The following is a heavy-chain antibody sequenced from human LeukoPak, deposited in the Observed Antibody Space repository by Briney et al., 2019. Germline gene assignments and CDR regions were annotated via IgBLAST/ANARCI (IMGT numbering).Heavy chain of an antibody. J-gene: IGHJ3*02. CDR2: ISVLGTST. Sequence: GGSLRLSCAASGFTFRFHAMTWVRQAPGKGLEWVSSISVLGTSTYYADSVKGRFTVARDNSKSTLYLQMDSLRAEDTARYYCAKEEYHQTSGHTFDGVDMWGQGTMVTVSS. V-gene: IGHV3-23*01. D-gene: IGHD2-15*01. CDR3: AKEEYHQTSGHTFDGVDM. CDR1: GFTFRFHA.